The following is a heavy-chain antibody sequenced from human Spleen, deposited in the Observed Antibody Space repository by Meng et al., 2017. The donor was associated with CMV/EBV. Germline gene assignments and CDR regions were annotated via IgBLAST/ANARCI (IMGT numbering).Heavy chain of an antibody. CDR1: GGSISSSSYY. Sequence: QLQLQESGLVLLKPSETPSLTCTVSGGSISSSSYYWGWIRQPPGKGLEWIGSIYYSGSTYYNPSLKSRVTISVDTSKNQFSLKLSSVTAADTAVYYCARDHRWYGYYFDYWGQGTLVTVSS. V-gene: IGHV4-39*07. J-gene: IGHJ4*02. CDR2: IYYSGST. CDR3: ARDHRWYGYYFDY. D-gene: IGHD6-13*01.